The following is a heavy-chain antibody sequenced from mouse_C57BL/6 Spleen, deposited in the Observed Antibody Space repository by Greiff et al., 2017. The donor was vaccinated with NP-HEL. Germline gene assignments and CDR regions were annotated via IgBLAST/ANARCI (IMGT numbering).Heavy chain of an antibody. Sequence: VQLKESGAELVRPGASVKLSCTASGFNIKDDYMHWVKQRPEQGLEWIGWIDPENGDTEYASKFQGKATITADTSSNTAYLQLSSLTSEDTAVYYCTPGGLWAMDYWGQGTSVTVSS. D-gene: IGHD6-1*01. CDR2: IDPENGDT. J-gene: IGHJ4*01. CDR3: TPGGLWAMDY. V-gene: IGHV14-4*01. CDR1: GFNIKDDY.